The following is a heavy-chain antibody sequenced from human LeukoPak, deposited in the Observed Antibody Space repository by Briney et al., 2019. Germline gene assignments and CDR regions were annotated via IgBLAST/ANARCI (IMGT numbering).Heavy chain of an antibody. CDR2: IYYSGST. J-gene: IGHJ3*02. V-gene: IGHV4-39*01. CDR3: ARRGTMIGGRAFDI. Sequence: PSETLSLTCTVSGGSISSSSYYWGWIRQPPGKGLEWIGSIYYSGSTYYNPSLKSRVTISVDTTKNQFSLKLSSVTAADTAVYYCARRGTMIGGRAFDIWGQGTMVTVSS. CDR1: GGSISSSSYY. D-gene: IGHD3-22*01.